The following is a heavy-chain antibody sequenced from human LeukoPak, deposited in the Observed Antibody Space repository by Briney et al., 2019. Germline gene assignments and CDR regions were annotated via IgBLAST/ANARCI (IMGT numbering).Heavy chain of an antibody. D-gene: IGHD3-10*01. V-gene: IGHV4-34*01. Sequence: PAETLSLSWAASGVSFSAYWLHWVRQPPGKGLEWIGEINHSGSTNYNPSLKSRVTISVDTSKNQFSLKLSSVTAADTAVYYCARGRSYYNYWGQGTLVTVSS. CDR3: ARGRSYYNY. CDR2: INHSGST. J-gene: IGHJ4*02. CDR1: GVSFSAYW.